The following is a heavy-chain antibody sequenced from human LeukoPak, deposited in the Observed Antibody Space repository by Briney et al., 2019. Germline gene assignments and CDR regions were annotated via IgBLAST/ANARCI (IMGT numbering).Heavy chain of an antibody. CDR3: ARDASYSSSWYGYYYYYYMDV. D-gene: IGHD6-13*01. CDR1: GFTFSSYS. J-gene: IGHJ6*03. Sequence: GGSLRLSCAASGFTFSSYSMNWVRQAPGKGLEWVSSISSSSSYIYYADSVKGRFTISRDNAKNSLYLQMNSLRAEDTAVYYCARDASYSSSWYGYYYYYYMDVWGKGTTVTVSS. V-gene: IGHV3-21*01. CDR2: ISSSSSYI.